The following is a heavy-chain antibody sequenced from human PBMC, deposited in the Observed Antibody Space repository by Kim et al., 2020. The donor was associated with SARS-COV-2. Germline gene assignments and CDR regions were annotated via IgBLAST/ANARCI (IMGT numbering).Heavy chain of an antibody. CDR1: GGSISSYY. Sequence: SETLSLTCTVSGGSISSYYWSWIWQPAGKGLEWIGRIYTSWSTNSNHSLKIRVTMSVDTSTYQFSLKLSSVTAAATAVYYCARERSRADAFDNWCHGAMV. V-gene: IGHV4-4*07. D-gene: IGHD3-10*01. CDR2: IYTSWST. CDR3: ARERSRADAFDN. J-gene: IGHJ3*02.